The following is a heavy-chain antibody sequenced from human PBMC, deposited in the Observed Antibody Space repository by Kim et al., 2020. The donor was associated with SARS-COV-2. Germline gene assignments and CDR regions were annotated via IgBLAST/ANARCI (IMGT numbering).Heavy chain of an antibody. V-gene: IGHV1-69*01. Sequence: QKFRGRGTITADESTSTAYMELSSLRSEDTAVYYCARVLDLVAATGWFDPWGQGTLVTVSS. CDR3: ARVLDLVAATGWFDP. J-gene: IGHJ5*02. D-gene: IGHD2-15*01.